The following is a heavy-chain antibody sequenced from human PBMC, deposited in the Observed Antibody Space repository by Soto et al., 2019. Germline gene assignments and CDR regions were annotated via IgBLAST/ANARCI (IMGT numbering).Heavy chain of an antibody. Sequence: QVQLVESGGGVVQPGRSLRLSCAASGFTFSAYGMHWVRQAPGKGPEWLAVISFDGVNEYYADPVEGRFSISRDNSKNKLHLQMISLRAEDTVVYYCAITIFSPPGNSRSGGGLLDYWGQGTVVTVSS. CDR3: AITIFSPPGNSRSGGGLLDY. J-gene: IGHJ4*02. CDR2: ISFDGVNE. D-gene: IGHD1-26*01. CDR1: GFTFSAYG. V-gene: IGHV3-30*03.